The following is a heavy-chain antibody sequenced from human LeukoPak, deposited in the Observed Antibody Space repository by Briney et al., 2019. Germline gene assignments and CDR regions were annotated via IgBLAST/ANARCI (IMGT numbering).Heavy chain of an antibody. V-gene: IGHV1-18*01. J-gene: IGHJ4*02. CDR1: GYTFTSYG. CDR2: ISAYNGNT. D-gene: IGHD1-26*01. CDR3: ARAAYSGRSPYYFDY. Sequence: GASVKVSCKASGYTFTSYGLSWVRQAPGQGLEWMGWISAYNGNTNYAQKLQGRVTLTTDTSTSTAYMELRSLRSDDTAVYYCARAAYSGRSPYYFDYWSQGTLVTVSS.